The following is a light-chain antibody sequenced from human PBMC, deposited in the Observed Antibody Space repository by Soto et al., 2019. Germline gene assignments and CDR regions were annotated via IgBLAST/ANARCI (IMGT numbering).Light chain of an antibody. CDR3: QPYHNWVT. Sequence: EIVLTQSLGTLSVSPGERATLSCGASQSVSTNLAWYQQKPGQAPRLLIYGASTRATGIPARFSGSGSGTEFTLRISSLQSEDFAVYSCQPYHNWVTFGGGTKVDIK. CDR1: QSVSTN. J-gene: IGKJ4*01. CDR2: GAS. V-gene: IGKV3D-15*01.